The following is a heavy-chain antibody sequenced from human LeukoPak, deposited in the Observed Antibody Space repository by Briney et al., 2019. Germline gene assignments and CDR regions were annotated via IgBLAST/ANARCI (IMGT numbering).Heavy chain of an antibody. D-gene: IGHD5-24*01. CDR1: GGSISSYY. CDR3: ARGQRWLQFLYYFDY. V-gene: IGHV4-59*01. J-gene: IGHJ4*02. Sequence: PSETLSLTCTVSGGSISSYYWSWIRQPPGKGLEWTGYIYYSGSTNYNPSLKSRVTISVDTSKNQFSLKLSSVTAADTAVYYCARGQRWLQFLYYFDYWGQGTLVTVSS. CDR2: IYYSGST.